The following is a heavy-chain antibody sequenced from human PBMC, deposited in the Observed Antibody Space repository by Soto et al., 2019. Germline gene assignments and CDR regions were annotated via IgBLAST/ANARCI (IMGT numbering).Heavy chain of an antibody. CDR3: ARVWGGAFDF. J-gene: IGHJ3*01. Sequence: SETLSLTCTVSGGSISSYCWSWIRQPPGKGLEWIGYIYYSGSTNYNPSLKSRVTISVDTSKNQFSLKLSSVTAADTAVYYCARVWGGAFDFWGQGTMVTVSS. V-gene: IGHV4-59*01. D-gene: IGHD3-10*01. CDR1: GGSISSYC. CDR2: IYYSGST.